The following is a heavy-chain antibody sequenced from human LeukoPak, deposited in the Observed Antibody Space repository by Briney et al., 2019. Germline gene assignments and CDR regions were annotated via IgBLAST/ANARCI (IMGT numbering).Heavy chain of an antibody. CDR3: ARSTVINWFDP. D-gene: IGHD4-17*01. CDR2: IYYSGST. V-gene: IGHV4-39*01. Sequence: SETLSLTCTVSGDSISNSPYYWGWIRQPPGKGLEWIGSIYYSGSTYYNPSLKSRVTISVDTSKNQFSLKLTSVTAADTAVYYCARSTVINWFDPWGQGTLVTVSS. J-gene: IGHJ5*02. CDR1: GDSISNSPYY.